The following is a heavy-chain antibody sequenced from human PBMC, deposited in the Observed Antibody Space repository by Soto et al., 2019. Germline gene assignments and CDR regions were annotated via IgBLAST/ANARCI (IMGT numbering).Heavy chain of an antibody. D-gene: IGHD1-26*01. CDR2: ISWNSGSI. J-gene: IGHJ6*02. CDR3: AKDLSGSYSHYYYGMDV. V-gene: IGHV3-9*01. CDR1: GFTFDDYA. Sequence: EVQLVESGGGLVQPGRSLRLSCAASGFTFDDYAMHWVRQAPGKGLEWVSDISWNSGSIGYADSVKGRFTISRDNAKNSLYLQMNSLRAEDTALYYCAKDLSGSYSHYYYGMDVWGQGTTVTVSS.